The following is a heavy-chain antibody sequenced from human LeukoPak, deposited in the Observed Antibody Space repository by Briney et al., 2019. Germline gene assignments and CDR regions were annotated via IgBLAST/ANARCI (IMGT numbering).Heavy chain of an antibody. CDR3: AKGFTGMDF. V-gene: IGHV3-30*18. CDR1: GFTFSSYG. J-gene: IGHJ4*02. D-gene: IGHD3-16*01. CDR2: ISYDGSNN. Sequence: GGSLRLSCAASGFTFSSYGMHWVRQAPGKGLEWVAVISYDGSNNYYADSVKGRFSISRDNSRNTLYLQMNGLRAEDTAVYYCAKGFTGMDFWGQGSLVPVSS.